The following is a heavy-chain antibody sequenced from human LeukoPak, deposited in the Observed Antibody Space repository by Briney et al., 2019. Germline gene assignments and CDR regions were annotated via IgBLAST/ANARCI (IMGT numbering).Heavy chain of an antibody. Sequence: SQTLSLTCAISGDSVSSNSVTWNWIRQSPSRGLEWLGRTYYRSTWYNDYAVSVRGRITVNPDTSKNQFSLHLNSVTPENTAVYYCARRLTQYDCFDPWGQGILVTVSS. CDR3: ARRLTQYDCFDP. D-gene: IGHD2-2*01. CDR2: TYYRSTWYN. J-gene: IGHJ5*02. V-gene: IGHV6-1*01. CDR1: GDSVSSNSVT.